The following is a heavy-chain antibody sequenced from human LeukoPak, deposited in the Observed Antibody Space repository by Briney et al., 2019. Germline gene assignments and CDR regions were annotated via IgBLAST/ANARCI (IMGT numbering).Heavy chain of an antibody. CDR3: ARDAYYYGSGSYYISYYFDY. CDR2: IYYSGST. CDR1: GGSISSSSYY. Sequence: SETLSLTCTVSGGSISSSSYYWGWIRQPPGKGLEWIGSIYYSGSTYYNPSLKSRVTISVDTSKNQFSLKLSSVTAADTAVYYCARDAYYYGSGSYYISYYFDYWGQGTLVTVSS. J-gene: IGHJ4*02. D-gene: IGHD3-10*01. V-gene: IGHV4-39*07.